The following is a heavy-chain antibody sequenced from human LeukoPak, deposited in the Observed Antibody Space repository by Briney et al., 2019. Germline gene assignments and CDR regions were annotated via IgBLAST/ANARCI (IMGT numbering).Heavy chain of an antibody. CDR3: AKSQELNYYYYYMDV. D-gene: IGHD3-10*01. J-gene: IGHJ6*03. CDR2: ISGSSSYI. CDR1: GFTFSSYN. Sequence: GGSLRLSCAASGFTFSSYNMNWVRQTPGKGLEWVSSISGSSSYIYYADSVKGRFTISRDNAKNSLYLQMNSLRAEDTAVYYCAKSQELNYYYYYMDVWGKGTTVTISS. V-gene: IGHV3-21*01.